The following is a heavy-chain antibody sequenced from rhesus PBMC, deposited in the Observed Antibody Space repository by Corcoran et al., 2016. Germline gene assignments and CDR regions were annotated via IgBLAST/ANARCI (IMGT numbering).Heavy chain of an antibody. D-gene: IGHD3-3*01. CDR1: GGSISSNY. Sequence: QVQLQESGPGLVKPSETLSLTCAVSGGSISSNYWSWIRQPPGKGLEWIGRIPGSGGSTDYNPSLKSRVTISTDASKNQFSLKLSSVTAADAAVYYCARGFTIFGLVITPPFDYWGQGVLVTVSS. V-gene: IGHV4-173*01. J-gene: IGHJ4*01. CDR2: IPGSGGST. CDR3: ARGFTIFGLVITPPFDY.